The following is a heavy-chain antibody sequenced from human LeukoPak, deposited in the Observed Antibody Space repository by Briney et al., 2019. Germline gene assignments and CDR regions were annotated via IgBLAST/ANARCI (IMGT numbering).Heavy chain of an antibody. Sequence: KPSETLSLTCTVSGGSISNYYWSWIRQPPGKGLEWIGYIYYSGSTNYNPSLKGRVTISVDTSKNQFSLKLSSVTAADTAVYYCARGGYSYEARYYFDYWGQGTLVTVSS. J-gene: IGHJ4*02. CDR2: IYYSGST. V-gene: IGHV4-59*01. CDR1: GGSISNYY. D-gene: IGHD5-18*01. CDR3: ARGGYSYEARYYFDY.